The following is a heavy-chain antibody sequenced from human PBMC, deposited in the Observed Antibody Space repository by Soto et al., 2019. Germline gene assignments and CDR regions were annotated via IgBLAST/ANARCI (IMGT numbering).Heavy chain of an antibody. J-gene: IGHJ4*02. Sequence: SVKVSCKASGGTFSSYAISWVRQAPGQGLEWMGGITPIFRTANYGQKFQGRVTITADKSTSTADMELSSLRSEDTAVYYCARSHDSGDYEADFDYWGQGTLVTVSS. D-gene: IGHD4-17*01. CDR3: ARSHDSGDYEADFDY. V-gene: IGHV1-69*06. CDR1: GGTFSSYA. CDR2: ITPIFRTA.